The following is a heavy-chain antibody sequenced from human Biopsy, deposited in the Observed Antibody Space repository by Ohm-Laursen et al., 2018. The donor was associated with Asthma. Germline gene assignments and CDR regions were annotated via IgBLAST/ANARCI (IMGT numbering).Heavy chain of an antibody. J-gene: IGHJ5*02. CDR1: NGSISSNFYY. Sequence: SDTLSLTCTVSNGSISSNFYYWGWIRQPPGKGLEWVGSIHKNGIGYYKSSLKSRLTISVDTSKNQFSLKVTSVTAADTAVYYCARAPVAASSNWFDPWGQGTLVTVSS. CDR2: IHKNGIG. V-gene: IGHV4-39*01. D-gene: IGHD6-19*01. CDR3: ARAPVAASSNWFDP.